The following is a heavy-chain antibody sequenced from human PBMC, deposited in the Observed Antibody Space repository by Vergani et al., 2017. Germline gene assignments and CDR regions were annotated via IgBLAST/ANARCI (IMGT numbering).Heavy chain of an antibody. V-gene: IGHV4-31*03. CDR1: GGSISSGGYY. CDR2: INHSGST. Sequence: QVQLQESGPGLVKPSQTLSLTCTVSGGSISSGGYYWSWIRQHPGKGLEWIGEINHSGSTNYNPSLKSRVTISVDTSKNQFSLKLSSVTAADTAVYYCARDRRYYYYGMDVWGQGTTVTVSS. J-gene: IGHJ6*02. CDR3: ARDRRYYYYGMDV.